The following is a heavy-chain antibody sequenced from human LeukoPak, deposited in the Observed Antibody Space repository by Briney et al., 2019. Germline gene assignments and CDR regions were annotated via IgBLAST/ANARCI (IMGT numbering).Heavy chain of an antibody. Sequence: KPGGSLRLSCAVSGFTFSSYEMNWVRQAPGKGLEWVSSISSSSSYIYYADSVKGRFTISRDNAKNSLYLQMNSLRAEDTAVYYCASGSYGWFDPWGQGTLVTVSS. CDR2: ISSSSSYI. CDR3: ASGSYGWFDP. V-gene: IGHV3-21*01. CDR1: GFTFSSYE. D-gene: IGHD1-26*01. J-gene: IGHJ5*02.